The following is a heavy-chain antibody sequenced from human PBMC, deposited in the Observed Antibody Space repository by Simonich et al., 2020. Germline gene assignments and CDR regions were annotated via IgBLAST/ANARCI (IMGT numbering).Heavy chain of an antibody. CDR3: ARGIVGASGAFDI. CDR1: GFTFSSYS. J-gene: IGHJ3*02. Sequence: EVQLVESGGGLVKPGGSLRLSCAASGFTFSSYSMNWVRQAPGKGLEGVSSIRSSSSYIYYANSVKGRFTISRDNAKNSLYLQMNSLRAEDTAVYYCARGIVGASGAFDIWGQGTMVTVSS. V-gene: IGHV3-21*01. D-gene: IGHD1-26*01. CDR2: IRSSSSYI.